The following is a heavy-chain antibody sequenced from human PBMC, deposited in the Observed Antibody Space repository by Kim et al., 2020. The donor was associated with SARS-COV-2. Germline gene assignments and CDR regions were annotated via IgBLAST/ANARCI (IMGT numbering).Heavy chain of an antibody. J-gene: IGHJ4*02. Sequence: STIYYADSVKGRFTISRDNAKNSLYLQMNSLRAEDTAVYYCARAIFGVVDWGQGTLVTVSS. CDR2: STI. V-gene: IGHV3-48*04. D-gene: IGHD3-3*01. CDR3: ARAIFGVVD.